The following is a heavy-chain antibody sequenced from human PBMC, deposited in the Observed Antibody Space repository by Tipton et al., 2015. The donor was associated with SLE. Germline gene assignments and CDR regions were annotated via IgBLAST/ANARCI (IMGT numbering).Heavy chain of an antibody. J-gene: IGHJ4*02. V-gene: IGHV4-31*03. CDR2: IYYSGST. CDR1: GGSISSCGYY. Sequence: TLSLTCTVSGGSISSCGYYWSWIRQHPGKGLEWIGYIYYSGSTYYNPSLKSRVTISVDTSKNQFSLKLSSVTAADTAVYYCARGPHSSSYDYWGQGTLVTVSS. D-gene: IGHD6-13*01. CDR3: ARGPHSSSYDY.